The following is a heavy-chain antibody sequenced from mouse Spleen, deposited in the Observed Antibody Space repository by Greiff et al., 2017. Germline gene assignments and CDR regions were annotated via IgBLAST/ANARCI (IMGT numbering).Heavy chain of an antibody. V-gene: IGHV2-9-1*01. J-gene: IGHJ1*01. CDR3: AREGSNYPYWYFDV. CDR2: IWTGGGT. D-gene: IGHD2-5*01. CDR1: GFSLTSYA. Sequence: QVQLQQSGPGLVAPSQSLSITCTVSGFSLTSYAISWVRQPPGKGLEWLGVIWTGGGTNYNSALKSRLSISKDNSKSQVFLKMNSLQTDDTARYYCAREGSNYPYWYFDVWGAGTTVTVSS.